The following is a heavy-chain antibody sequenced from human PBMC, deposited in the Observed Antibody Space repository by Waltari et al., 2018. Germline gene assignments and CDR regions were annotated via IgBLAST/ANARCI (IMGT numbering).Heavy chain of an antibody. CDR2: ISRNGGST. Sequence: EVQLVESGGGLVKPGGSLRLSCAASGFTFSSYSMNWVRQAPGTGLEYVSGISRNGGSTYYADSVKGRCTISRDNSKNTLSLQMGSLRAEDMAVYYCARDTRFYCGGDCSREGYFDYWGQGTLVTVSS. CDR3: ARDTRFYCGGDCSREGYFDY. D-gene: IGHD2-21*01. CDR1: GFTFSSYS. V-gene: IGHV3-64*07. J-gene: IGHJ4*02.